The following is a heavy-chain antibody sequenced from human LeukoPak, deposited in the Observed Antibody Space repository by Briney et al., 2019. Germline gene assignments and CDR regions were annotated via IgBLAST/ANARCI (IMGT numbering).Heavy chain of an antibody. CDR1: GFTFSSYW. CDR2: IKQDGSEK. D-gene: IGHD5-18*01. Sequence: PGGSLRPSCAASGFTFSSYWMSWVRQAPGKGLEWVANIKQDGSEKYYVDSVKGRFTISRDNAKNSLYLQMNSLRAEDTAVYYCARDSQLWYIYYYYYYMDVWGKGTTVTISS. V-gene: IGHV3-7*01. CDR3: ARDSQLWYIYYYYYYMDV. J-gene: IGHJ6*03.